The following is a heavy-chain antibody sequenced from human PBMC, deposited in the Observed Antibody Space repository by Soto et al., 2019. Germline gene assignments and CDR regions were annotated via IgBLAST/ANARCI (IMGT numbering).Heavy chain of an antibody. J-gene: IGHJ6*02. CDR3: AKEVSGLGVVISRSYGMDV. D-gene: IGHD3-3*01. V-gene: IGHV3-30*18. Sequence: QVQLVESGGGVVQPGRSLRLSCAASGFTFSSYGMHWVRQAPGKGLEWVAVISYDGSNKYYADSVKGRFTISRDNSKNTLYLQMNSLRAEDTAVYYCAKEVSGLGVVISRSYGMDVWGQGTTVTVSS. CDR2: ISYDGSNK. CDR1: GFTFSSYG.